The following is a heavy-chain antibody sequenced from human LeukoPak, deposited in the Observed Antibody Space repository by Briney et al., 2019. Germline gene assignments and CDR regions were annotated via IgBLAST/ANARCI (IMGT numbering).Heavy chain of an antibody. Sequence: GASVKVSCKASGYTFTSYDINWVRQATGQGLEWMGMMNPNRGNTGYAQKFQGRVTMTRNTSISTAYMELSSLRSEDTAVYYCARGGLYSSSWYGGYYYMDVWGKGITVTISS. CDR3: ARGGLYSSSWYGGYYYMDV. CDR2: MNPNRGNT. V-gene: IGHV1-8*01. J-gene: IGHJ6*03. D-gene: IGHD6-13*01. CDR1: GYTFTSYD.